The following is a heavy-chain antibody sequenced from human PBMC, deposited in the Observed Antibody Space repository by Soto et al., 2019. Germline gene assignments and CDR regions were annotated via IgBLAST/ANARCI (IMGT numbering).Heavy chain of an antibody. Sequence: EVQLVESGGGLEQPGGSLRLSCAASGFPLSTYSMNWVRQAPGKGLEWVAYISSSSSTIQYADSVKGRFNISKDNVKNALYLQINGLRDDDTAVYYCARDLFHWGKGALVTVSS. V-gene: IGHV3-48*02. J-gene: IGHJ4*02. CDR1: GFPLSTYS. CDR3: ARDLFH. CDR2: ISSSSSTI.